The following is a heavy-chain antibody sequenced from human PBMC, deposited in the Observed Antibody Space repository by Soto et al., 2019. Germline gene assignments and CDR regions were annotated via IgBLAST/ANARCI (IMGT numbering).Heavy chain of an antibody. CDR1: GFTFSSYA. CDR2: ISGSGGST. J-gene: IGHJ4*02. Sequence: GGSLRLSCAASGFTFSSYAMSWVRQAPGKGLEWVSAISGSGGSTYYADSVRGRFTISRDNSKNTLYLQMNSLRAEDTAVYYCAKEFSHNLYAQIDYWGQGTLVTVSS. CDR3: AKEFSHNLYAQIDY. D-gene: IGHD1-1*01. V-gene: IGHV3-23*01.